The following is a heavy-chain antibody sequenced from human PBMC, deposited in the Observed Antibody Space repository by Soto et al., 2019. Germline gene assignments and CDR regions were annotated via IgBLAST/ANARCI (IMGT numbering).Heavy chain of an antibody. CDR3: AQDNRRGPTKYYDFWSAPYY. J-gene: IGHJ4*02. D-gene: IGHD3-3*01. CDR1: GFTLDPYS. V-gene: IGHV3-43D*04. Sequence: GRSLSLSCAASGFTLDPYSLHWVRQPPLTVLEWVSLISCDGSNRYYADYVQGRVTIYRDNSKYSVYLEMNSLTPEDTALYYCAQDNRRGPTKYYDFWSAPYYCGQRT. CDR2: ISCDGSNR.